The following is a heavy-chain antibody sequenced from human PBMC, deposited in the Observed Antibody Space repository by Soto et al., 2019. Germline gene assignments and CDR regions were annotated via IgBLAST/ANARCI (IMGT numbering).Heavy chain of an antibody. CDR1: GFTFKSYG. Sequence: QVQLVESGGGVVQPGRSLRLSCEASGFTFKSYGMHWLRQAPGQGLEWVAVVWYDGTNKKYADSVKGRFNIYRGNSKNTLDLQMDSLRAEDTGIYYCARGGHSRSWYRLEVYVVDYWGQGSLVTVSS. D-gene: IGHD6-13*01. J-gene: IGHJ4*02. CDR3: ARGGHSRSWYRLEVYVVDY. V-gene: IGHV3-33*01. CDR2: VWYDGTNK.